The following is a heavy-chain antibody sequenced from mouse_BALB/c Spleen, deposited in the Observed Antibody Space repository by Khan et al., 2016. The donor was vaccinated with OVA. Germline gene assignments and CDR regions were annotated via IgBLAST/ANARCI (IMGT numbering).Heavy chain of an antibody. CDR1: GYTFTDYY. V-gene: IGHV1-26*01. J-gene: IGHJ1*01. Sequence: EVQLQQSGPELVKPGASVKMSCKASGYTFTDYYMKWMKQSHGKSLEWIGDINPNNGDTFYNQKFKGKATLTVDKSSSKAYTLHNSLTSEDAAVYYCARGRFDVWGAGTTVTVPS. CDR3: ARGRFDV. CDR2: INPNNGDT.